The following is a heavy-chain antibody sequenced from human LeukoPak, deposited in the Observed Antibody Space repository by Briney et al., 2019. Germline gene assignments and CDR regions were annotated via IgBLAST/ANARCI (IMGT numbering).Heavy chain of an antibody. J-gene: IGHJ4*02. D-gene: IGHD1-26*01. CDR3: AKTPLGSSPFDY. Sequence: PGRSLRLSCAASGFTFSSYGMHWVRQAPDKGLEWVAVISYDGSNKYYADSVKGRFTISRDNSKNTLYLQMNSLRAEDTAVYYCAKTPLGSSPFDYWGQGTLVTVSS. CDR2: ISYDGSNK. CDR1: GFTFSSYG. V-gene: IGHV3-30*18.